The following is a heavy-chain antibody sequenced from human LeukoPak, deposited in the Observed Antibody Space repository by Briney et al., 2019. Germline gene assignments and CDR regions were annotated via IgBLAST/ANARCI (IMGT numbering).Heavy chain of an antibody. Sequence: GGSLRLSCAASGFTFSSYSMNWVRQAPGKGLEYVSAISSNGGSTYYANSVKGRFTISRDNSKNTLYLQMGSLRSEDMAVYYCARGPYDSGSPLLNWFDPWGQGTLVTVSS. CDR1: GFTFSSYS. J-gene: IGHJ5*02. CDR3: ARGPYDSGSPLLNWFDP. V-gene: IGHV3-64*01. CDR2: ISSNGGST. D-gene: IGHD3-10*01.